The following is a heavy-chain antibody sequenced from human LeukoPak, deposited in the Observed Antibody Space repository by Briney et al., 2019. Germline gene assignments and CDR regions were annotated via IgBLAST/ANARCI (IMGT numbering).Heavy chain of an antibody. D-gene: IGHD3-16*02. CDR1: GGSIGTYY. V-gene: IGHV4-4*09. CDR2: IYMTVT. J-gene: IGHJ6*03. Sequence: SETLSLTCIVSGGSIGTYYSSWIRQSPGKGLEWIGYIYMTVTRYNPYLQSRVTISVDRSRNAFFLKMSSVSVADTAVYYCARHIGGGIEEMDVWSKGTKVIV. CDR3: ARHIGGGIEEMDV.